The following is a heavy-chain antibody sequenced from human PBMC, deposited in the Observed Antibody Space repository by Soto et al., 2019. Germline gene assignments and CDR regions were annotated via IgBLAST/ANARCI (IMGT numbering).Heavy chain of an antibody. D-gene: IGHD3-22*01. CDR2: ISSSSSTI. J-gene: IGHJ4*02. Sequence: GGSLRLSCAASGFTFSSYSMNWVRQAPGKGLEWVSYISSSSSTIYYADSVKGRFTISRDNAKNSLYLQMNSLRDEDTAVYYCARPYYYDSSGYYGYWGQGTMVAVSS. CDR3: ARPYYYDSSGYYGY. CDR1: GFTFSSYS. V-gene: IGHV3-48*02.